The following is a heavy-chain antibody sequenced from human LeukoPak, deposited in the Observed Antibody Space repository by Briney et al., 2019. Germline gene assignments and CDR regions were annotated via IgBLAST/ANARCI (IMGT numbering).Heavy chain of an antibody. CDR2: IYSGGST. J-gene: IGHJ3*02. CDR1: EFSVGSNY. Sequence: GGSLRLSCAASEFSVGSNYMTWVRQAPGKGLEWVSLIYSGGSTYYADSVKGRFTISRDNSKNTLYLQMNSLRAEDTAMYYCAKVSLNMVNDAFDIWGQGTMVSVSS. V-gene: IGHV3-66*02. CDR3: AKVSLNMVNDAFDI. D-gene: IGHD4/OR15-4a*01.